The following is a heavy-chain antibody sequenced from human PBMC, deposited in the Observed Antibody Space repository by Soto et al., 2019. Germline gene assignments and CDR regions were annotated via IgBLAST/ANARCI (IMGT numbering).Heavy chain of an antibody. CDR1: GGSFSGYY. J-gene: IGHJ5*02. D-gene: IGHD6-6*01. V-gene: IGHV4-34*01. CDR2: INHSGST. Sequence: SETLSLTCAVYGGSFSGYYWSWIRQPPGKGLEWIGEINHSGSTNYNPSLKSRVTISVDTSKNQFSLKLSSVTAADTAVYYFAVHSSSPGGWFDPWGQGTLVTVSS. CDR3: AVHSSSPGGWFDP.